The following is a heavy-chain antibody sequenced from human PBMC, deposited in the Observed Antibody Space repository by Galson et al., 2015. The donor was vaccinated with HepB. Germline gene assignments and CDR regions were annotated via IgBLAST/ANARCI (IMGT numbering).Heavy chain of an antibody. CDR1: GYTFTSYG. V-gene: IGHV1-18*04. Sequence: SVKVSCKASGYTFTSYGISWVRQAPGQGLEWMGWISAYNGNTNYAQRLQGRVTMATDTSTSTAYMELRSLRSDDTAVYYCAKFGGDTAMVFSGYYYYGMDVWGQGTTVTVSS. J-gene: IGHJ6*02. CDR2: ISAYNGNT. D-gene: IGHD5-18*01. CDR3: AKFGGDTAMVFSGYYYYGMDV.